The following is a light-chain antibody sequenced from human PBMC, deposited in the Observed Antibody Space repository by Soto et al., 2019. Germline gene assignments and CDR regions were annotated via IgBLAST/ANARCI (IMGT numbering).Light chain of an antibody. CDR3: QQRSNWPLT. CDR1: QSVVSS. J-gene: IGKJ4*01. CDR2: DAS. Sequence: EIVLTQSPATLSLSPGERATLSCRASQSVVSSLVWYQQKPGQAPRVLMYDASTRATGIPARFIGSGSGTDFTLTISGLDPEDFAVYYCQQRSNWPLTFGGGTEGEI. V-gene: IGKV3-11*01.